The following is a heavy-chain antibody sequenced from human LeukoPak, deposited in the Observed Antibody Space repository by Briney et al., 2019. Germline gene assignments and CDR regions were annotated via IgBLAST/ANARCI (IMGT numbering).Heavy chain of an antibody. Sequence: GGSLSLSCAASGFTFSSYEMNWVRQAPGKGLEWVSKISSSGSAIYYADSVRGRFTISRDNAKSSLYLQMNSLRVEDTAVYYCARGGSLGYWGQGTLVTVSS. CDR1: GFTFSSYE. CDR2: ISSSGSAI. D-gene: IGHD6-19*01. CDR3: ARGGSLGY. J-gene: IGHJ4*02. V-gene: IGHV3-48*03.